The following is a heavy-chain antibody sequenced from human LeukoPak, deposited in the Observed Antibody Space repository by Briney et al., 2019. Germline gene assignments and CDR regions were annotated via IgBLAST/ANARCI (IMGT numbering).Heavy chain of an antibody. D-gene: IGHD2-2*02. J-gene: IGHJ4*02. Sequence: GGSLRLSCAASGFIFDNYAMNWVRQAPGKGLEWVSGISGSGDSTFYADSVKGRFTISRDNSKNTLDLQMNSLRAEDTAVYYCAKSRSSSVSCYNYWGQGTLVTVSS. V-gene: IGHV3-23*01. CDR1: GFIFDNYA. CDR2: ISGSGDST. CDR3: AKSRSSSVSCYNY.